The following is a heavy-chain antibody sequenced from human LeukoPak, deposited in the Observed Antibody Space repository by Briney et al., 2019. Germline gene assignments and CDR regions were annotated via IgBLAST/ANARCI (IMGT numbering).Heavy chain of an antibody. CDR2: ISSSSSYI. Sequence: GGSLRLSCAASGFTFSSYSMTWVRQAPGKGLEWVSSISSSSSYIYYADSVKGRFTISRDNAKNALYLQMNSLRAEDTAVYYCARVMLTFSDAFDIWGQGTMVTVSS. J-gene: IGHJ3*02. CDR1: GFTFSSYS. CDR3: ARVMLTFSDAFDI. V-gene: IGHV3-21*01. D-gene: IGHD3-16*01.